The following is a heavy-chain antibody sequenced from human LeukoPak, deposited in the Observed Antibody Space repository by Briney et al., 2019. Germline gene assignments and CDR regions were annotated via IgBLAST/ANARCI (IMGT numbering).Heavy chain of an antibody. J-gene: IGHJ5*02. CDR1: GFTFSSYA. D-gene: IGHD2-21*02. CDR3: AKDPPVGMVTAIHNWFDP. Sequence: GGSLRLSCAASGFTFSSYAMSWVRQAPGKGLEWVSAISGSGGSTYYADSVKGRFTISGDNSKNTLYLQMNSLRAEDTAVYYCAKDPPVGMVTAIHNWFDPWGQGTLVTVSS. V-gene: IGHV3-23*01. CDR2: ISGSGGST.